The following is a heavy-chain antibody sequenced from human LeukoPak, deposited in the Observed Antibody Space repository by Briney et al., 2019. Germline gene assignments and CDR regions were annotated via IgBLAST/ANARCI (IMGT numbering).Heavy chain of an antibody. D-gene: IGHD2-21*02. Sequence: GASVKVSCKASGYTFTSYGISWVRQAPGQGLEGMGWISAYNGNTNYAQKLQGRVTMTTDTSTSTAYMELRSLRSDDTAVYYCARGHIVVVTAWFDPWGQGTLVTVSS. CDR3: ARGHIVVVTAWFDP. J-gene: IGHJ5*02. CDR2: ISAYNGNT. CDR1: GYTFTSYG. V-gene: IGHV1-18*01.